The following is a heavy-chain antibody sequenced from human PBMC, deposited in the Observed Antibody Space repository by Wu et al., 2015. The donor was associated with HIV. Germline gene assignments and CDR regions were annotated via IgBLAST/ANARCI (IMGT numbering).Heavy chain of an antibody. CDR2: IIPIFGTA. J-gene: IGHJ4*02. CDR1: ATTFSTHV. D-gene: IGHD2-2*01. CDR3: AQDCSSDSCPSPPG. Sequence: QVPLVQSGAEVKKPGSSVKVSCKAPATTFSTHVISWVRQAPGQGLEWMGGIIPIFGTANYAQKFQDRVTITADESTSTAYMELSSLKSEDTAVYYCAQDCSSDSCPSPPGWGQGTLVTVSS. V-gene: IGHV1-69*12.